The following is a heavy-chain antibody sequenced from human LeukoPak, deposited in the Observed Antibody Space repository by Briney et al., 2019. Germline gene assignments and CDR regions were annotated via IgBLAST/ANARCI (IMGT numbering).Heavy chain of an antibody. D-gene: IGHD5-18*01. V-gene: IGHV3-64*01. J-gene: IGHJ4*02. CDR3: ARDFSYGSGFDY. CDR1: GFIISSYA. CDR2: ISNGGGI. Sequence: GGSLRLSCAASGFIISSYALHWVRQAPGKGLQYVSGISNGGGIDYANSVKGRFTISRDNSKNTLYLQMGSLRPEDMAVYYCARDFSYGSGFDYWGQGILVTVSS.